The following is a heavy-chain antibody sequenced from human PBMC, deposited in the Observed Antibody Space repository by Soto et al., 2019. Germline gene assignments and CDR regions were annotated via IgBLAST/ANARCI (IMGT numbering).Heavy chain of an antibody. Sequence: SETLSLTCTDSGGSISSYYWSWIRQPAGKGLEWIGRIYTSGSTNYNPSLKSRVTMSVDTSKNQFSLKLSSVTAADTAVYYCARDVPLVGATRGFDYWGQGTLVTVSS. D-gene: IGHD1-26*01. J-gene: IGHJ4*01. CDR2: IYTSGST. V-gene: IGHV4-4*07. CDR1: GGSISSYY. CDR3: ARDVPLVGATRGFDY.